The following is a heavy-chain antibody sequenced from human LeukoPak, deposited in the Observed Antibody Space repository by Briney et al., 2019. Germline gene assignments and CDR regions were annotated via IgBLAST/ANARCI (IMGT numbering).Heavy chain of an antibody. Sequence: PGGSLRLSCAASGFTFSDYYMSWIRQAPGKGLEWVSYISSSGSTIYYADSVKGRFTISRDNAKNSLYLQMNSLRAEDTAVYYCARALIPYYDSSDDAFDIWGQGTMVTVSS. D-gene: IGHD3-22*01. CDR1: GFTFSDYY. CDR3: ARALIPYYDSSDDAFDI. J-gene: IGHJ3*02. V-gene: IGHV3-11*04. CDR2: ISSSGSTI.